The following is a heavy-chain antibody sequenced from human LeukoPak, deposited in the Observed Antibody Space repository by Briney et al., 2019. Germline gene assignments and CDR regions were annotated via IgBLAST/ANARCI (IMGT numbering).Heavy chain of an antibody. CDR2: INPDGSTA. J-gene: IGHJ4*02. Sequence: GGSLRLSCAASEFTFSTYWMHWVRQAPGKGLVWVSRINPDGSTASYAGSVEGRFTISRDNAKNTLYLQMNSLRAEDTAVYFCARVAEGEYNFHHWGQGTLVTVSS. CDR3: ARVAEGEYNFHH. D-gene: IGHD6-13*01. V-gene: IGHV3-74*01. CDR1: EFTFSTYW.